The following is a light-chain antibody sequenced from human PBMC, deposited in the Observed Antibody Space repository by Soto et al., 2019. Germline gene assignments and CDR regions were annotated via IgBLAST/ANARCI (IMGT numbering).Light chain of an antibody. V-gene: IGKV1-12*01. Sequence: DIQMTQSPSSVSASVGDRVTITCRASQDINSRLAWYQQKPGKAPKLLIYFAFNLESGVPSRFIGSGSGTDFTLTITSLQPEDCATYYCQQADSLPLTFGGGTKVEIQ. CDR1: QDINSR. J-gene: IGKJ4*01. CDR3: QQADSLPLT. CDR2: FAF.